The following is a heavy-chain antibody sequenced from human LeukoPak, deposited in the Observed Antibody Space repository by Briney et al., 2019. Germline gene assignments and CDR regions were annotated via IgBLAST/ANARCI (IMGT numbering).Heavy chain of an antibody. Sequence: SETLSLTCTVSGGSISSYYWSWIRQPPGKGLEWIGYIYYSGSTNYNPSLKSRVTISVDTSKNQFSLKLSSVTAADTAVYYCGRDFLARAFDIWGQGTMVTVSS. CDR3: GRDFLARAFDI. CDR2: IYYSGST. J-gene: IGHJ3*02. V-gene: IGHV4-59*01. CDR1: GGSISSYY. D-gene: IGHD2/OR15-2a*01.